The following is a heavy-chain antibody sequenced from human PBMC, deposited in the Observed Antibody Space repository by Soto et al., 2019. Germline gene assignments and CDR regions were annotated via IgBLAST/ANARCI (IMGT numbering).Heavy chain of an antibody. Sequence: QVQLVQSGAEVKKPGASVKVSCKASGYTFTSYGISWVRQAPGQGLEGMGWISAYNGNTNYAQKLQGRVTMTTDTSTSTAYMELRSLRSDDTGVYYCARAERRGWYWVPVHYWLQGTLVTVSS. J-gene: IGHJ4*02. CDR3: ARAERRGWYWVPVHY. CDR2: ISAYNGNT. CDR1: GYTFTSYG. V-gene: IGHV1-18*01. D-gene: IGHD6-19*01.